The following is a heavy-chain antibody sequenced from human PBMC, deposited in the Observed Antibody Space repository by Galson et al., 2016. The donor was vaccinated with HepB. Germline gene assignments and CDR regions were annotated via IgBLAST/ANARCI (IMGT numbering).Heavy chain of an antibody. Sequence: SLRLSCAASGFTFSDYYMSWIRQAPGKGLEWVSYISSSGTTIYYADSVKGRFTISRDNAKKSLYLRMNRLRAEDTAVYYCARKYSSSGYRIFDYWGQGTLVTVSS. CDR1: GFTFSDYY. D-gene: IGHD6-13*01. V-gene: IGHV3-11*01. CDR3: ARKYSSSGYRIFDY. J-gene: IGHJ4*02. CDR2: ISSSGTTI.